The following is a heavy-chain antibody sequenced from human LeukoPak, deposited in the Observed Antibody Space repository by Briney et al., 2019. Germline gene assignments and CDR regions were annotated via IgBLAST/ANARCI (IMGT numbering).Heavy chain of an antibody. D-gene: IGHD6-19*01. V-gene: IGHV3-9*01. CDR3: AKALYSGWFDY. CDR1: GFTFDDYA. J-gene: IGHJ4*02. Sequence: GRSLRLSCAASGFTFDDYAMHWVRQAPGKGLEWVAGISWNSGSIVYADSVKGRFTISRDNAKNSLYLQMNSLRADDTALYYCAKALYSGWFDYWGQGTLVTVSS. CDR2: ISWNSGSI.